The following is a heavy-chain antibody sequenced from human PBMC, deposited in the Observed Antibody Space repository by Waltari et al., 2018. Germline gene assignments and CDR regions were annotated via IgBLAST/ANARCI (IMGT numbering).Heavy chain of an antibody. J-gene: IGHJ4*02. CDR2: INAVNGNT. V-gene: IGHV1-3*01. CDR3: ARSTIFGVVIVTSFDY. D-gene: IGHD3-3*01. CDR1: GYTFTSYA. Sequence: QVQLVQSGAEVKKPGASVKVSCKASGYTFTSYAMHWVRQAPGQRLEWMGWINAVNGNTKYSQKFQGRVTITMDTSASTAYMELSSLRSEDTAVYYCARSTIFGVVIVTSFDYWGQGTLVTVSS.